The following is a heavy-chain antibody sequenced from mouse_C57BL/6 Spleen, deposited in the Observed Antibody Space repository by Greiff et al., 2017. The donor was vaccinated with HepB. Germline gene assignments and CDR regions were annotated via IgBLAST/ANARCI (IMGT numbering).Heavy chain of an antibody. J-gene: IGHJ4*01. D-gene: IGHD2-4*01. CDR1: GYSFTGYY. V-gene: IGHV1-42*01. CDR3: ARSDDYASMDD. Sequence: VQLKESGPELVKPGASVKISCKASGYSFTGYYMNWVKQSPEKSLEWIGVINPSTGGTTYNQKFKAKATLTVDKSSSTAYMQLKSLTSEDSAVYYGARSDDYASMDDWGQGTSVTVSS. CDR2: INPSTGGT.